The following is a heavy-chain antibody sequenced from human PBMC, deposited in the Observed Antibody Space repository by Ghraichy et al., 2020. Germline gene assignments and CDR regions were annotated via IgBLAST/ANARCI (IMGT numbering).Heavy chain of an antibody. J-gene: IGHJ6*02. CDR3: ARSSYYYYYGMDV. Sequence: SETLSLTCAVYGGSFSGYYWSWIRQPPGKGLEWIGEINHSGSTNYNPSLKSRVTISVDTSKNQFSLKLSSVTAADTAVYYCARSSYYYYYGMDVWGQGTTVTVSS. CDR2: INHSGST. V-gene: IGHV4-34*01. CDR1: GGSFSGYY.